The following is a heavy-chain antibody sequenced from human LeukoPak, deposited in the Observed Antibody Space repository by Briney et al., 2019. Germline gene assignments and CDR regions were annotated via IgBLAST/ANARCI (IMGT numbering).Heavy chain of an antibody. Sequence: GGSLRLSCAASGFTFDDYGMSWVRQVPGKGLEWGSGINWSGGSTGYADSVKGRFTISRDNAKNSLYLQMNSLRAGDTAVYYCARARGPFLSTFGGVIVPDYWGQGTLVTVSS. D-gene: IGHD3-16*02. V-gene: IGHV3-20*04. J-gene: IGHJ4*02. CDR1: GFTFDDYG. CDR2: INWSGGST. CDR3: ARARGPFLSTFGGVIVPDY.